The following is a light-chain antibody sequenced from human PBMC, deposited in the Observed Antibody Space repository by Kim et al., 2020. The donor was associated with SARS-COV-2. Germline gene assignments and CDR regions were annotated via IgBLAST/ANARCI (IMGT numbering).Light chain of an antibody. CDR2: EVS. J-gene: IGLJ2*01. Sequence: QSALTQPPSASGSPGQSVTISCPGTSSDFGPYNYVSWYQQHPGKAPKVIIYEVSQRPSGVPDRFSGSKSGNTASLTVSGLQAEDEADYYCNSYTDSNTFIFGGGTQLTVL. CDR3: NSYTDSNTFI. V-gene: IGLV2-8*01. CDR1: SSDFGPYNY.